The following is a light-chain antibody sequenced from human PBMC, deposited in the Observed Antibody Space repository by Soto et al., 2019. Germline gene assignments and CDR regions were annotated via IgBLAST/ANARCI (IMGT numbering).Light chain of an antibody. V-gene: IGKV1-33*01. CDR3: QQYDNLPRLT. CDR1: QDISSY. J-gene: IGKJ4*01. CDR2: GAS. Sequence: DIPMTQSPSSLSASVEDRVTITCQASQDISSYLNWYQQKPGKAPKLLIYGASNLETGVPPRFSGSVSGTDFTFTISSLQPEDIATYYCQQYDNLPRLTFGGGTKVEIK.